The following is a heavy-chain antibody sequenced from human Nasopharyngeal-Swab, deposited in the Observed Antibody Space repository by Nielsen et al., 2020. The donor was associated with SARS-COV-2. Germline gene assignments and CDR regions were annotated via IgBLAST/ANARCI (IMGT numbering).Heavy chain of an antibody. CDR3: AKALLHIVVVTAPGGY. D-gene: IGHD2-21*02. V-gene: IGHV3-23*01. CDR2: ISGSGGGT. Sequence: GGSLRLSCAASGFTFSSYAMSWVRQAPGKGLEWVSAISGSGGGTYYADSVKGRFTISRDNSKNTLYLQMNSLRAEDTAVYYCAKALLHIVVVTAPGGYWGQGTLVTVSS. J-gene: IGHJ4*02. CDR1: GFTFSSYA.